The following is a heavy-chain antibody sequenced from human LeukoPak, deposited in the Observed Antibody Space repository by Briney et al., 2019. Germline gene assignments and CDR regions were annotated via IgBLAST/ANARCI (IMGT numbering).Heavy chain of an antibody. CDR2: INHNGNVN. CDR1: GFTFSSYW. J-gene: IGHJ6*02. CDR3: ARGGGLDV. Sequence: GGSLRLSCAASGFTFSSYWMNWARQAPGKGLEWVASINHNGNVNYYVDSVKGRFTISRDDAKNSLYLQMSNLRAEDTAVYFCARGGGLDVWGQGATVTVSS. D-gene: IGHD3-16*01. V-gene: IGHV3-7*03.